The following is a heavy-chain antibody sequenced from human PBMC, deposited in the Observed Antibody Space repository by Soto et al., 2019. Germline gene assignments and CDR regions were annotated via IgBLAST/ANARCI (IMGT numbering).Heavy chain of an antibody. V-gene: IGHV1-2*02. D-gene: IGHD3-3*01. J-gene: IGHJ3*02. Sequence: QLHLVQSGAVVKKPGASVTVSCSASGYPVTAYYMHWVRQAPGRGLEWMGGINPATGAAKYTQTFPGRVTMARETSTSTVFNELSGLTSEDTAVLYWARGGGVGVAGSAAFDMWGQGTLVTVSS. CDR1: GYPVTAYY. CDR2: INPATGAA. CDR3: ARGGGVGVAGSAAFDM.